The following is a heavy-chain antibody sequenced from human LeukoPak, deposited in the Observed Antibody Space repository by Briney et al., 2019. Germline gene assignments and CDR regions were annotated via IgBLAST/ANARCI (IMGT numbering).Heavy chain of an antibody. D-gene: IGHD6-19*01. CDR3: ARGTVAGTD. Sequence: PGGPLRLSCAASGFTFSSYAMHWVRQAPGKGLEWVAVISYDGSNKYYADSVKGRFTISRDNSKNTLYLQMNSLRAEDTAVYYCARGTVAGTDWGQGTLVTVSS. CDR2: ISYDGSNK. J-gene: IGHJ4*02. CDR1: GFTFSSYA. V-gene: IGHV3-30-3*01.